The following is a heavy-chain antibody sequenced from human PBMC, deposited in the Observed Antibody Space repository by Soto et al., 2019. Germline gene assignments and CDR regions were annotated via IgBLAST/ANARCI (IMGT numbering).Heavy chain of an antibody. J-gene: IGHJ5*02. D-gene: IGHD1-26*01. CDR3: ARSGSYYWFDP. CDR1: GFTFSDHY. CDR2: TRNKDNSYTT. Sequence: EVQLVESGGGLVQPGGSLRLSCAVSGFTFSDHYLDWVRQAPGKGLEWVGRTRNKDNSYTTEYAASVKGRFTISRDDSKNSLYLQMNSLKIEDTAVYYCARSGSYYWFDPWGQGTLVTVSS. V-gene: IGHV3-72*01.